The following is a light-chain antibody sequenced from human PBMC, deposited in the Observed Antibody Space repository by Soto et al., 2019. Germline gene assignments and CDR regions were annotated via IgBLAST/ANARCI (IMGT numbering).Light chain of an antibody. V-gene: IGLV2-23*02. CDR2: EVN. J-gene: IGLJ2*01. CDR1: SGDVGTYNL. CDR3: CSYAGRSNVV. Sequence: QSVLTQPASVSGSPGQSITISCTGTSGDVGTYNLVSWYQQHPGRAPKLIIFEVNKRPSGVSNRLSGSKSGNTASLAISGHQADDEADYHCCSYAGRSNVVCGGGTKLTVL.